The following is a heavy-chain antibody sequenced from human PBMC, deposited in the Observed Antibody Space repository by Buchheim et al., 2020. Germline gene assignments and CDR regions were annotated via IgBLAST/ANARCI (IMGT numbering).Heavy chain of an antibody. D-gene: IGHD3-3*01. J-gene: IGHJ4*02. CDR1: GFTFSSYG. CDR2: ISYDGSNK. CDR3: AKGGTTYYDFWSGYYALDY. Sequence: QVQLVESGGGVVQPGRSLRLSCAASGFTFSSYGMHWVRQAPGKGLEWVAVISYDGSNKYYADSVKGRFTISRDNSKNTPYLQMNSLRAEDTAVYYCAKGGTTYYDFWSGYYALDYWGQGTL. V-gene: IGHV3-30*18.